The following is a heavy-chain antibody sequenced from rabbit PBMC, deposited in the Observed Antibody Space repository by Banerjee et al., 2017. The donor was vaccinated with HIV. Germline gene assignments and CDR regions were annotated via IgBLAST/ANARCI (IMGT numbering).Heavy chain of an antibody. J-gene: IGHJ4*01. CDR2: IYGGSSGST. CDR1: GFDFSSYYM. V-gene: IGHV1S45*01. Sequence: QEQLVESGGGLVQPGGSLTLSCKASGFDFSSYYMSWVRQAPGKGLEWIACIYGGSSGSTYYASWAKGRFTISKTSPTTVTLQMTSLTVADTATYLCAGSLVDNANLWGPGTLVTVS. D-gene: IGHD1-1*01. CDR3: AGSLVDNANL.